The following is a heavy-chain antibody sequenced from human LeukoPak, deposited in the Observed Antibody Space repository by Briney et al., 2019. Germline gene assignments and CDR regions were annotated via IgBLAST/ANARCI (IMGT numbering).Heavy chain of an antibody. J-gene: IGHJ4*02. V-gene: IGHV1-18*01. CDR2: ISAYNGNT. CDR1: GGTFSSYA. D-gene: IGHD3-22*01. Sequence: ASVKVSCKASGGTFSSYAISWVRQAPGQGLEWMGWISAYNGNTNYAQKLQGRVTMTEDTSTDTAYMELSSLRSEDTAVYYCATPGGYYDSSGSRIGYWGQGTLVTVSS. CDR3: ATPGGYYDSSGSRIGY.